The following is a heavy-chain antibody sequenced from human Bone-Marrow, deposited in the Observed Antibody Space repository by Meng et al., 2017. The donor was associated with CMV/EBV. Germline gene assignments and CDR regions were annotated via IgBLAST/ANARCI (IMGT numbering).Heavy chain of an antibody. CDR1: GYNFTSYD. CDR3: ARDGVLRFLEWDNGFDP. CDR2: MNPNSGNT. Sequence: ASVKVSCKASGYNFTSYDINWVRQATGQGLEWMGWMNPNSGNTGYAQKFQGRVTMTRNTSISTAYMELSRLRSDDTAVYYCARDGVLRFLEWDNGFDPWGQGTLVTVSS. J-gene: IGHJ5*02. D-gene: IGHD3-3*01. V-gene: IGHV1-8*01.